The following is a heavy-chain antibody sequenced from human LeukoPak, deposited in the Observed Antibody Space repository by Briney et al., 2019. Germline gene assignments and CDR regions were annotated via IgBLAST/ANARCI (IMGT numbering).Heavy chain of an antibody. CDR1: GFTFSTYD. Sequence: PGGSLRLSCAASGFTFSTYDMSWVRQAPGKGLEWVSSISSTGGATHYADSVKGRFSISRDNSENTLYFQMNSLRAEDTAVYFCAKHRAARTAPDAFDIWGRGTTVTVS. D-gene: IGHD6-25*01. J-gene: IGHJ3*02. CDR3: AKHRAARTAPDAFDI. V-gene: IGHV3-23*01. CDR2: ISSTGGAT.